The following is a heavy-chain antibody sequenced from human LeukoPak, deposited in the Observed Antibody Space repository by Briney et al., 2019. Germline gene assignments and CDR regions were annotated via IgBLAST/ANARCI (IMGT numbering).Heavy chain of an antibody. J-gene: IGHJ6*02. CDR3: ARVDDSSGYYSLRYYYYGMDV. D-gene: IGHD3-22*01. CDR1: GFTFSSYS. V-gene: IGHV3-21*01. CDR2: ISSSSSYI. Sequence: GGSLRLSCAASGFTFSSYSMNWVRQAPGKGLEWVSSISSSSSYIYYADSVKGRFTISRDNAKNPLYLQMNSLRAEDTAVYYCARVDDSSGYYSLRYYYYGMDVWGQGTTVTVSS.